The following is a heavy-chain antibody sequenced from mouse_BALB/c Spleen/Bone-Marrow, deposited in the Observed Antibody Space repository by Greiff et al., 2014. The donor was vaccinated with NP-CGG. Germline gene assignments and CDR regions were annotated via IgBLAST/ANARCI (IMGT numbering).Heavy chain of an antibody. CDR1: GFTFSDYY. CDR3: ARSRMRYGAMDY. J-gene: IGHJ4*01. Sequence: EVKGVESGGGLVRPGGSLKLSCAASGFTFSDYYLYWLRQTPEKRLEWVATISDGGNYSYYPDSVKGRFTISRDNAKNNLYLQMSSLKSEDTAMYYCARSRMRYGAMDYWGQGTSVTVFS. D-gene: IGHD2-10*02. CDR2: ISDGGNYS. V-gene: IGHV5-4*02.